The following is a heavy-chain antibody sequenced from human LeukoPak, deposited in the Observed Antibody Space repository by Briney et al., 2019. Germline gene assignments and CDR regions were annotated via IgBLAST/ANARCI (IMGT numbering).Heavy chain of an antibody. V-gene: IGHV1-18*01. J-gene: IGHJ4*02. CDR1: GYTFASYG. D-gene: IGHD3-22*01. CDR2: ISAYNGNA. Sequence: GASVKVSCKASGYTFASYGISWVRQAPGQGLEWMGWISAYNGNANYAQKLQGRVTMTTDTSTSTAYMELRSLRSEDTAVYYCARVGYYYDSSGYYLLKWGQGTLVTVSS. CDR3: ARVGYYYDSSGYYLLK.